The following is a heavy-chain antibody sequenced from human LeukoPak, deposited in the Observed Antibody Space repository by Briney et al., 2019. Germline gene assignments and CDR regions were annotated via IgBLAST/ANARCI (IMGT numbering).Heavy chain of an antibody. D-gene: IGHD3-10*01. J-gene: IGHJ4*02. CDR3: ARGLWFGESFDY. CDR1: GGSISSYY. V-gene: IGHV4-4*07. Sequence: SETLSLTCTVSGGSISSYYWSWIRQPAGKGLEWIGRIYISGSTNYNPSLKSRVTMSVDTSKNQFSLKLSSVTAADTAVYYCARGLWFGESFDYWGQGTLVTVSS. CDR2: IYISGST.